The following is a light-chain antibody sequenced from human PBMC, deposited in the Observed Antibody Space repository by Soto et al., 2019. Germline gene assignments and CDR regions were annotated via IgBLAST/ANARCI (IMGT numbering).Light chain of an antibody. CDR1: QSVSTS. V-gene: IGKV3-11*01. CDR3: QVRDVWPS. Sequence: IVLTQSPVTLALSPGERAVLSCRASQSVSTSLAWYQHKPGQAPRLFIYDASKRAPGIPARFSGSGSGTDFTLTISSLEPEEFGVYYCQVRDVWPSFGQGTKVEI. CDR2: DAS. J-gene: IGKJ1*01.